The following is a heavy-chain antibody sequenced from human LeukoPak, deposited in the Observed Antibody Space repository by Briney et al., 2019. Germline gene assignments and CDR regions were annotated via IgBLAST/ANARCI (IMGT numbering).Heavy chain of an antibody. J-gene: IGHJ4*02. CDR2: MNPNSGNT. D-gene: IGHD3-16*01. CDR1: GYTFTSYD. Sequence: ASVKVSCKASGYTFTSYDINWVRQATGQGLEWMGWMNPNSGNTGYAQKFQGRVTMTRNTSISTAYMELSSLRSEDTAVYYCARGEYDYVWGSYDRSDYWGQRTLVTVSS. V-gene: IGHV1-8*01. CDR3: ARGEYDYVWGSYDRSDY.